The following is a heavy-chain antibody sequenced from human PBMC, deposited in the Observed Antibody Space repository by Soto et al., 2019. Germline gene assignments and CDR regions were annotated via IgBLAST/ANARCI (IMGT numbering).Heavy chain of an antibody. V-gene: IGHV4-34*01. D-gene: IGHD3-3*01. CDR3: ARGKNYYDMPYGMDV. Sequence: PSETLSLTCAVYGGSLIGYYWSWIRQPPGKGLEWIGEITHSGRTNYNPSLKSRVTISVDTSKNQFSLKLSSVTAADTAVYYCARGKNYYDMPYGMDVWRQGTTVTVSS. CDR1: GGSLIGYY. J-gene: IGHJ6*02. CDR2: ITHSGRT.